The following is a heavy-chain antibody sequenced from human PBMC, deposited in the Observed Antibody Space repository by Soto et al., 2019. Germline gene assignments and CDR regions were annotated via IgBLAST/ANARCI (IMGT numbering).Heavy chain of an antibody. V-gene: IGHV4-4*02. CDR2: TYHSGTT. CDR3: AREVNSSPARGPNWFDP. J-gene: IGHJ5*02. D-gene: IGHD6-13*01. CDR1: GDSINNSHW. Sequence: QVQLQESGPGLVQPSGTLSLTCAVSGDSINNSHWWSWVRQTPGKGLEWIGETYHSGTTNYNPSRKTRVTISIDKSKNQFSLKMNSVTAAGPAVYYCAREVNSSPARGPNWFDPWGQGTLVTVSS.